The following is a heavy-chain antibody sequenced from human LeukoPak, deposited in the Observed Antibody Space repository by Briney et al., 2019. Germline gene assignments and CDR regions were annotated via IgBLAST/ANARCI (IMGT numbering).Heavy chain of an antibody. Sequence: GASVKVSCKASGGTFSSYAISWVRQAPGQGLEWMGGIIPIFGTANYAQKFQGRVTITTDESTSTAYMELSSLRSEDTAVYYCARVVDSSSWLGAFDIWGQGTMVTVSS. V-gene: IGHV1-69*05. CDR3: ARVVDSSSWLGAFDI. CDR1: GGTFSSYA. CDR2: IIPIFGTA. D-gene: IGHD6-13*01. J-gene: IGHJ3*02.